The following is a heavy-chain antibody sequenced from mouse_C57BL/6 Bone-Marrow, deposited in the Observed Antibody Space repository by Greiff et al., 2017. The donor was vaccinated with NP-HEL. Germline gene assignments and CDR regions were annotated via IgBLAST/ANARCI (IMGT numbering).Heavy chain of an antibody. J-gene: IGHJ1*03. CDR3: ARHYSNGYFDV. Sequence: EVKVEESGGGLVQPGGSLKLSCAASGFTFSDYYMYWVRQTPEKRLEWVAYISNGGGSTYYPDTVKGRFTISRDNAKNTLYLQMSRLKSEDTAMYYCARHYSNGYFDVWGTGTTVTVSS. CDR1: GFTFSDYY. V-gene: IGHV5-12*01. D-gene: IGHD2-5*01. CDR2: ISNGGGST.